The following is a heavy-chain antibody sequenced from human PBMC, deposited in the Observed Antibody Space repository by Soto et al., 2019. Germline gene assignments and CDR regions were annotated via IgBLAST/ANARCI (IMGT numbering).Heavy chain of an antibody. Sequence: QVQLQESGPGLVKPSETLSLTCTVSGGSISSYYWSWIRQPPGKGLEWIGYIYYSGITNYNPSLKSRVTISVETSKHQFSLKLRSVTAADTAVYYCARGAWASAFDIWGQGTMVTVSS. CDR2: IYYSGIT. J-gene: IGHJ3*02. CDR3: ARGAWASAFDI. CDR1: GGSISSYY. D-gene: IGHD7-27*01. V-gene: IGHV4-59*08.